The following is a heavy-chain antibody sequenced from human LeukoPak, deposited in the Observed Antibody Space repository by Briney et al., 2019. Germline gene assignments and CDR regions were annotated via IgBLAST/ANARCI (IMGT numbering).Heavy chain of an antibody. V-gene: IGHV3-66*02. D-gene: IGHD3-3*01. CDR1: GFTVSSNY. CDR3: ARDEHDFWSGYSDY. J-gene: IGHJ4*02. CDR2: IYSGGST. Sequence: AVGSLRLSCAASGFTVSSNYMSWVRQAPRRGLERVSVIYSGGSTYYADSVKGRFTISRDNSKNTLYLQMNSLRAEDTAVYYCARDEHDFWSGYSDYWGQGTLVTVSS.